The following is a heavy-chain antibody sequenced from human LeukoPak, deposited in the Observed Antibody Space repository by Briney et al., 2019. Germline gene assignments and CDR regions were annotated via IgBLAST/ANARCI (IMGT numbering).Heavy chain of an antibody. CDR1: DTFTSYG. CDR2: INTYNGDT. V-gene: IGHV1-18*01. Sequence: ASVKVSCKASDTFTSYGISWVRQAPGQGLEWMGWINTYNGDTNYAQKLQGRVTMTTDTSTNTAYMELRSLRSDDTAVYYCAREGLGELTLDYWGQGTLVTVSS. D-gene: IGHD3-16*01. CDR3: AREGLGELTLDY. J-gene: IGHJ4*02.